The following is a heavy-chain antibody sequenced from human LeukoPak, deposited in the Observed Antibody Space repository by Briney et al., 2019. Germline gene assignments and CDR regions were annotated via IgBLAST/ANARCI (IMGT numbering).Heavy chain of an antibody. V-gene: IGHV3-15*01. CDR3: AREEWVQGVTMIVVVTGAFDI. CDR1: EFIFSNAW. J-gene: IGHJ3*02. CDR2: IQGKNEGGTT. D-gene: IGHD3-22*01. Sequence: GGSLRLSCTASEFIFSNAWMSWVRQAPGKGLEWVGRIQGKNEGGTTDYAAPVKGRFSISRDDSISTLYLQMDSLRAEDTAVYYCAREEWVQGVTMIVVVTGAFDIWGQGTMVTVSS.